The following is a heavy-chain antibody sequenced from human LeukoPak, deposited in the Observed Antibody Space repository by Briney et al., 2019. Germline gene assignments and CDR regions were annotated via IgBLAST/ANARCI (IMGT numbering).Heavy chain of an antibody. V-gene: IGHV1-18*01. D-gene: IGHD5-12*01. Sequence: ASVKVSCKASGYTFTSYGISWVRQAPGQGLEWMGWISAYNGNTNYAQKLQGRVTMTTDTSTSTAYMELRSLRSDGTAVYYCARLKGDSGYDANIDYWGQGTLVTVSS. CDR3: ARLKGDSGYDANIDY. CDR1: GYTFTSYG. CDR2: ISAYNGNT. J-gene: IGHJ4*02.